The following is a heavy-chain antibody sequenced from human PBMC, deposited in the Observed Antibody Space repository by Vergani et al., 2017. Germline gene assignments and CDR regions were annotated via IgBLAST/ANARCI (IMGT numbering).Heavy chain of an antibody. CDR3: ARDVCSSTSCYERDYYYGMDV. CDR1: GGTFSSYA. D-gene: IGHD2-2*01. CDR2: IIPIFGTA. Sequence: QVQLVQSGAEVKKPGSSVKVSCKASGGTFSSYAISWVRQAPGQGLEWMGRIIPIFGTANYAQKFQGRVTITADESTSTAYMELSSLRSEDTAVYYCARDVCSSTSCYERDYYYGMDVRGQGTTVTVSS. J-gene: IGHJ6*02. V-gene: IGHV1-69*18.